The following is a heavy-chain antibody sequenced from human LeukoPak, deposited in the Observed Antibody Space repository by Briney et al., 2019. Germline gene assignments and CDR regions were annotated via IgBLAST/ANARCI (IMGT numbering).Heavy chain of an antibody. V-gene: IGHV4-31*03. CDR2: IYYSGST. D-gene: IGHD2-2*01. CDR3: ARATYCSSTSCFGYDYYYMDV. J-gene: IGHJ6*03. Sequence: PSETLSLTCTVSGGSISSGGYYWSWIRQHPGKGLEWIGYIYYSGSTYYNPSLKSRVTISVDTSKNQFSLKLSSVTAADTAVYYCARATYCSSTSCFGYDYYYMDVWGKGTTVTVSS. CDR1: GGSISSGGYY.